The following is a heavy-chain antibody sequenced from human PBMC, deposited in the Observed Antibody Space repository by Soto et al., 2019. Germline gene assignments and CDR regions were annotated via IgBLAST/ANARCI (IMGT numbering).Heavy chain of an antibody. J-gene: IGHJ4*02. Sequence: GASVKVSCKASGVTFNRQDMRWVRQAPGQGLEWMGGIIPMFGKPHYAEKFQDRVMITADESTGTAYLELGSLTSEDTAVYYCAISEGRDGYSFDYWGPGTLVTVSS. CDR3: AISEGRDGYSFDY. D-gene: IGHD5-12*01. CDR2: IIPMFGKP. V-gene: IGHV1-69*13. CDR1: GVTFNRQD.